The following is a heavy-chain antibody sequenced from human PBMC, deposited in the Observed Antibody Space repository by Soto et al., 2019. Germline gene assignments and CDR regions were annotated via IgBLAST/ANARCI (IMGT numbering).Heavy chain of an antibody. J-gene: IGHJ5*02. Sequence: SETLSLTCTVSGGSISSGDYYWSGIRQPPGKGLEWIGYIYYSGSTYYNPSLKSRVTIPVDTSKNQFSLKLSSVTAADTALYYCARVPASQTGNWFDPWGQGTLVTVSS. CDR1: GGSISSGDYY. V-gene: IGHV4-30-4*01. CDR2: IYYSGST. CDR3: ARVPASQTGNWFDP. D-gene: IGHD2-2*01.